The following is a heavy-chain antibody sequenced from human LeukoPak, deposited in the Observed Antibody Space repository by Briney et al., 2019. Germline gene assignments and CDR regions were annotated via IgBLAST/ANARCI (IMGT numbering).Heavy chain of an antibody. Sequence: SETLSLTCTVSGGSISSRSYYWGWIRQSPGKGLEWIGYMYYSGNTYHNPSLKSRVTISVDTSKNQFSLKLGSATAADTAVYYCARVENYDFWSGPVKFDPWGQGTLVTVSS. D-gene: IGHD3-3*01. V-gene: IGHV4-39*01. CDR1: GGSISSRSYY. CDR3: ARVENYDFWSGPVKFDP. CDR2: MYYSGNT. J-gene: IGHJ5*02.